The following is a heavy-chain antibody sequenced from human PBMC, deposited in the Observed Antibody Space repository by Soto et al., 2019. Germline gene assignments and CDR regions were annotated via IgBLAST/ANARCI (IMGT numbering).Heavy chain of an antibody. CDR2: ISAAGDP. Sequence: EVQLVESGGGLVQPGGSLRLSCAASGFTFRNYDMHWVRQGTGKGLEWVSGISAAGDPDYADSVEGRFTISRENAQNSFFLQMSRLSVGDSAVYYCARTDRVFYGLDVWGQGTTVIVSS. CDR1: GFTFRNYD. J-gene: IGHJ6*02. V-gene: IGHV3-13*05. CDR3: ARTDRVFYGLDV.